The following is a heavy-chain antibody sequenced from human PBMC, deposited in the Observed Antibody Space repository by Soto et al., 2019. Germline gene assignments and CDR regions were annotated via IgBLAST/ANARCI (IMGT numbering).Heavy chain of an antibody. D-gene: IGHD3-3*01. CDR1: GDTFSFYS. CDR3: PRSFGPGYRAFDY. Sequence: QVQLVQSGAEVKKPGSSVKVSCKASGDTFSFYSINWVRQAPGLGLEWMGRINPILRMSNYAQRFQGRVTRTPNKPTSTAYMELRSLSSEDRARYYWPRSFGPGYRAFDYGGQGALSSSP. V-gene: IGHV1-69*02. J-gene: IGHJ4*02. CDR2: INPILRMS.